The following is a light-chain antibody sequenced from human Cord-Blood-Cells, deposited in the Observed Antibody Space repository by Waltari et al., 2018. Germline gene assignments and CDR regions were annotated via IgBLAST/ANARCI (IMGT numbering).Light chain of an antibody. CDR2: EVS. V-gene: IGLV2-23*02. CDR1: STDVGSYNL. Sequence: QSALTHPASVSASPGQSITISCTGTSTDVGSYNLVSWYQQHPGKAPKLMIYEVSKRPSGVSNRFSGSKSGNTASLTISGLQAEDEADYYCCSYAGSSTYVFGTGTKVTVL. CDR3: CSYAGSSTYV. J-gene: IGLJ1*01.